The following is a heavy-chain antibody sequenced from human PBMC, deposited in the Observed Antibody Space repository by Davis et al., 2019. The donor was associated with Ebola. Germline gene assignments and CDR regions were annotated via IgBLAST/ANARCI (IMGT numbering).Heavy chain of an antibody. Sequence: SVKVSCKASGYIFSNYDINWVRQAPGQGLEWMGGIIPIFGTANYAQKFQGRVTITADESTSTAYMELSSLRSEDTAVYYCARGGEMATINPFDYWGQGTLVTVSS. V-gene: IGHV1-69*13. D-gene: IGHD5-24*01. CDR2: IIPIFGTA. CDR1: GYIFSNYD. J-gene: IGHJ4*02. CDR3: ARGGEMATINPFDY.